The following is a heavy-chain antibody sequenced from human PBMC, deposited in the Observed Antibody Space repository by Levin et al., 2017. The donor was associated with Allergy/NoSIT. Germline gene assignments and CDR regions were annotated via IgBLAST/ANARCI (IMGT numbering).Heavy chain of an antibody. V-gene: IGHV4-4*02. D-gene: IGHD5-12*01. J-gene: IGHJ4*02. Sequence: GSLRLSCAVSGGSISSSNWWSWVRQPPGKGLEWIGEIYHSGSTNYNPSLKSRVTISVDKSKNQFSLKLSSVTAADTAVYYCARGGYSGYDDDFDYWGQGTLVTVSS. CDR1: GGSISSSNW. CDR2: IYHSGST. CDR3: ARGGYSGYDDDFDY.